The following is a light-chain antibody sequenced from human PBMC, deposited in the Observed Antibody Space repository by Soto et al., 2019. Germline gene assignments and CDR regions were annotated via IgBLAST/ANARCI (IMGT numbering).Light chain of an antibody. CDR3: SSYTSSRTLYV. CDR2: EVT. V-gene: IGLV2-14*01. J-gene: IGLJ1*01. Sequence: QSALTQPASVSGSPGQSITISCTGTSSDVGGYNYVCWYKQHPGKAPQLLIYEVTNRPSGVSDRFSGSKSGNTASLTISGLQAEDEADYYCSSYTSSRTLYVFGTGTKLTVL. CDR1: SSDVGGYNY.